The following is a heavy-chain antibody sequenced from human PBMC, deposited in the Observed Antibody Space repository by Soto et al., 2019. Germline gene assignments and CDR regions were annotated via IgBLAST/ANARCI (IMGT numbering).Heavy chain of an antibody. Sequence: GGSLRLSCAASGFTFSSYAMSWVRQAPGKGLEWVSAISGSGGSTYYADSVKGRFTISRDNSKNTLYLQMNSLRAEDTAVYYCAXEKVLPVDTSMVFGMDVWGQGTTVTVSS. J-gene: IGHJ6*02. CDR3: AXEKVLPVDTSMVFGMDV. V-gene: IGHV3-23*01. CDR1: GFTFSSYA. D-gene: IGHD5-18*01. CDR2: ISGSGGST.